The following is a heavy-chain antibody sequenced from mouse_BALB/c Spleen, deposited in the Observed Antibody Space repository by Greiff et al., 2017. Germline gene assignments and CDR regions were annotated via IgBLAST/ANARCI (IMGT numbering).Heavy chain of an antibody. D-gene: IGHD4-1*02. J-gene: IGHJ4*01. CDR3: AQSTGYAMDY. CDR2: IYPGDGDT. CDR1: GYAFSSYW. Sequence: QVQLKQSGAELVRPGSSVKISCKASGYAFSSYWMNWVKQRPGQGLEWIGQIYPGDGDTNYNGKFKGKATLTADKSSSTAYMQLSSLTSEDSAVYFCAQSTGYAMDYWGQGTSVTVSS. V-gene: IGHV1-80*01.